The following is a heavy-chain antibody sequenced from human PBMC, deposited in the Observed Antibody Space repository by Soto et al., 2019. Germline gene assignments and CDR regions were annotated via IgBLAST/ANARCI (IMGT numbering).Heavy chain of an antibody. J-gene: IGHJ4*02. D-gene: IGHD1-1*01. Sequence: GASVKVSCKASGGTFSSYAISWVRQAPGQGLEWMGGIIPIFGTANYAQKFQGRVTITADESTSTAYMELSSLRSEDTAVYYCARVSSQWFHERQYYFDYWGQGTLVTVSS. CDR3: ARVSSQWFHERQYYFDY. CDR1: GGTFSSYA. CDR2: IIPIFGTA. V-gene: IGHV1-69*13.